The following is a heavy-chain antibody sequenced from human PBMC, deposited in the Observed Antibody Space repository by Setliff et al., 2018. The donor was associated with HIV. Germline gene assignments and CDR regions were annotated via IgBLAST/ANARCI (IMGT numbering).Heavy chain of an antibody. CDR2: INTETGTP. CDR3: ARVGSYWSTFDY. V-gene: IGHV7-4-1*02. Sequence: GASVKVSCKTSGYMFSLYGIHWLRQAPGQNLEWMGWINTETGTPTYAPGFTGRSVLSLDTSVSAAYLQISTLKTEDTAIYYCARVGSYWSTFDYWGQGALVTVSS. J-gene: IGHJ4*02. D-gene: IGHD1-26*01. CDR1: GYMFSLYG.